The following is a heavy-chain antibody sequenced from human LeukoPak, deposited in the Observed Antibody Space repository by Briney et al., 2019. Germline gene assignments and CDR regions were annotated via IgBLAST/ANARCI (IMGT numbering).Heavy chain of an antibody. J-gene: IGHJ4*02. CDR1: GFTFSSYS. V-gene: IGHV3-21*01. D-gene: IGHD4-17*01. CDR2: ISSSSSYI. Sequence: GGSLRLFCAASGFTFSSYSMNWVRQAPGKGLEWVSSISSSSSYIYYADSVKGRFTISRDNAKNSLYLQMNSLRADDTAVYYCARDGTVTTSYFDYWGQGTLVTVSS. CDR3: ARDGTVTTSYFDY.